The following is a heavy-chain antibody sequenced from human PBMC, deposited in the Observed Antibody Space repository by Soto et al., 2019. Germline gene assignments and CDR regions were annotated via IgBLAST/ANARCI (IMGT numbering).Heavy chain of an antibody. Sequence: SETLSLTCTVSGGSISSYYWSWIRQPPGKGLEWIGYIYYSGSTNYNPSLKSRVTISVDTSKNQFSLKLSSVTAADTAVYYCARLDFWSGYPTHYYYYGMDVWGQGTTVTVSS. CDR2: IYYSGST. D-gene: IGHD3-3*01. CDR1: GGSISSYY. J-gene: IGHJ6*02. V-gene: IGHV4-59*01. CDR3: ARLDFWSGYPTHYYYYGMDV.